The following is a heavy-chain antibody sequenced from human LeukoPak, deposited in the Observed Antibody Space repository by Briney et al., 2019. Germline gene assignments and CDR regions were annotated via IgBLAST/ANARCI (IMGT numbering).Heavy chain of an antibody. D-gene: IGHD3-9*01. CDR2: ISGSGGST. Sequence: GSMRLSCPASGFTFSSYALSRLRQAPGTGLEWVAAISGSGGSTYYADPVKGRFTISRDNSKNTLNLQMNSLRAEDTAVYYCAKVLRYFDWLPRFDYWGQGTLVTVSS. J-gene: IGHJ4*02. CDR1: GFTFSSYA. V-gene: IGHV3-23*01. CDR3: AKVLRYFDWLPRFDY.